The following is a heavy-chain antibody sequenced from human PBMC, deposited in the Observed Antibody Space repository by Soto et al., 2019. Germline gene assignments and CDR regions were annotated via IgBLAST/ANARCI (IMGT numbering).Heavy chain of an antibody. CDR2: ISHDGSNK. V-gene: IGHV3-30*03. J-gene: IGHJ3*02. Sequence: GGSLRLSCAASGFTFSSYGMHWVRQAPGKGLEWVAVISHDGSNKYYADSVKGRFTISRDNSKNTLYLQMNSLRAEDTAVYYCATYSSSWYEGSAFDIWGQGTMVTVSS. CDR1: GFTFSSYG. CDR3: ATYSSSWYEGSAFDI. D-gene: IGHD6-13*01.